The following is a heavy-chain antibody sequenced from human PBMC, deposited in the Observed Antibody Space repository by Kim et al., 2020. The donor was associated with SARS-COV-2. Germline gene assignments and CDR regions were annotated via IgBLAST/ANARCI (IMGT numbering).Heavy chain of an antibody. CDR2: ISYDGSNK. CDR1: GFTFSSYA. CDR3: AGTVTTYYGMDV. D-gene: IGHD4-17*01. V-gene: IGHV3-30*04. J-gene: IGHJ6*02. Sequence: GGSLRLSCAASGFTFSSYAMHWVRQAPGKGLEWVAVISYDGSNKYYADSVKGRFTISRDNSKNTLYLQMNSLRAEDTAVYYCAGTVTTYYGMDVWGQGTTVTVSS.